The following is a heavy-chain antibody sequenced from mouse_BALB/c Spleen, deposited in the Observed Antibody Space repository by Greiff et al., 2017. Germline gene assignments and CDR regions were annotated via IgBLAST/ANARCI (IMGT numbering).Heavy chain of an antibody. D-gene: IGHD2-14*01. J-gene: IGHJ1*01. CDR1: GYTFTSYT. V-gene: IGHV1-4*02. CDR2: INPSSGYT. CDR3: ARAGRVRYFDV. Sequence: QVQLQQSAAELARPGASVKMSCKASGYTFTSYTMHWVKQRPGKGLEWIGYINPSSGYTEYNQKFKDKTTLTVDKSSSTAYMQLSSLTSEDSAVYYCARAGRVRYFDVGGAGTAVSVST.